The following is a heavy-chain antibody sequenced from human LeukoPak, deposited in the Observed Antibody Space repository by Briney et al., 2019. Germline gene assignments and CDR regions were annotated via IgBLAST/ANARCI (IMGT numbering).Heavy chain of an antibody. D-gene: IGHD2-2*01. V-gene: IGHV1-2*06. Sequence: ASVTVSCTASGYTFTGYHMHWVRQAPGQGLEWMGRINPNSGDTNYAQKFQGRVTMTRDTSISTAYMELSRLRSDDTAVFYCARDYCSSTSCLFDYWGQGTLVTVSS. J-gene: IGHJ4*02. CDR2: INPNSGDT. CDR1: GYTFTGYH. CDR3: ARDYCSSTSCLFDY.